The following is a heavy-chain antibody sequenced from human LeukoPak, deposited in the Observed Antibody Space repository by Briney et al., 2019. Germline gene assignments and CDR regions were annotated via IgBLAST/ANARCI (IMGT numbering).Heavy chain of an antibody. CDR1: GGTFSSYA. CDR3: ARGLTRITIFGLFDP. CDR2: IIAIFGTA. J-gene: IGHJ5*02. Sequence: SVKVSCKASGGTFSSYAISWVRQAPGQGLEWMGGIIAIFGTANYAQKFQGRVTITADESTSTAYMELSSLRSEDTAVYYCARGLTRITIFGLFDPWGQGTLVTVSS. D-gene: IGHD3-3*01. V-gene: IGHV1-69*01.